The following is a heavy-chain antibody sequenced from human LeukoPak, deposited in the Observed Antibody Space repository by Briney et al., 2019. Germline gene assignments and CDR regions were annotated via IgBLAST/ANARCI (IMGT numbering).Heavy chain of an antibody. CDR3: ARVLFGYSYGYYFDY. V-gene: IGHV3-53*01. CDR1: GFTVSSNY. J-gene: IGHJ4*02. CDR2: IYSGGST. D-gene: IGHD5-18*01. Sequence: GGSLRLSCAASGFTVSSNYMSWVRQAPGKGLEWVSVIYSGGSTDYADSVKGRFTISRDNSKNTLYLQMNSLRAEDTAVYYCARVLFGYSYGYYFDYWGQGTLVTVSS.